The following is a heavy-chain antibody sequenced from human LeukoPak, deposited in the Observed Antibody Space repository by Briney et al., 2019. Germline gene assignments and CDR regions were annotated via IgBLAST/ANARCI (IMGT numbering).Heavy chain of an antibody. V-gene: IGHV4-4*07. J-gene: IGHJ4*02. CDR2: IYTSGGT. D-gene: IGHD5-18*01. CDR1: GGSISSYY. CDR3: AREDDTAMQFDY. Sequence: SETLSLTCTVSGGSISSYYWSWIRQPAGKGLEWIGRIYTSGGTNYNPSHKSRVTMSVDTSKNQFSLKLSSVTAADTAVYYCAREDDTAMQFDYWGQGTLVTVSS.